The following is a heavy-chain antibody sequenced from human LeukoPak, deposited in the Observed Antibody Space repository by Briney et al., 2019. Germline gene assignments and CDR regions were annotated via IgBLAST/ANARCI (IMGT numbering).Heavy chain of an antibody. V-gene: IGHV4-39*01. D-gene: IGHD2-2*01. J-gene: IGHJ5*02. CDR3: ARHDTVVVPATMPQGWFDP. CDR2: IYYSGST. Sequence: SETLSLTCTVSGGSISSYYWSWIRQPPGKGLECIGSIYYSGSTYYNPSLKSRVTISVDTSKNQFSLKLSSVTAADTAVYYCARHDTVVVPATMPQGWFDPWGQGTLVTVSS. CDR1: GGSISSYY.